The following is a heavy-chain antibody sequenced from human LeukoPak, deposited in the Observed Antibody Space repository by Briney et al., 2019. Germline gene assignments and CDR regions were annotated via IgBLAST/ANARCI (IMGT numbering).Heavy chain of an antibody. CDR2: INPSGGST. V-gene: IGHV1-46*01. D-gene: IGHD1-26*01. J-gene: IGHJ4*02. CDR1: GYTFTSYG. Sequence: ASVKVSCKASGYTFTSYGISWVRQAPGQGLEWMGIINPSGGSTSYAQKFQGRVTMTRDTSTSTVYMELSSLRSEDTAVYYCARDPKFGGGSYGDYWGQGTLVTVSS. CDR3: ARDPKFGGGSYGDY.